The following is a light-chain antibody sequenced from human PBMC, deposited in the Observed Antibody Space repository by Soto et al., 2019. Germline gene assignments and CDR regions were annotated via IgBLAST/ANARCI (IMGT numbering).Light chain of an antibody. V-gene: IGKV3-11*01. CDR3: QQRSNGLT. J-gene: IGKJ4*01. CDR2: HAS. CDR1: QSVGTN. Sequence: ETVLTQSPATLSLSPGERATLSCRASQSVGTNLAWFQQKSGQAPRLLIYHASNRVTGVPARFSGSGSGTDFTLTITSLAPEEFAVYYCQQRSNGLTFGGGTKVEIK.